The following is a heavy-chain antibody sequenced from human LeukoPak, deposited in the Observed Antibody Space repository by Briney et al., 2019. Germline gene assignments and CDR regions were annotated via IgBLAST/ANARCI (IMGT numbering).Heavy chain of an antibody. J-gene: IGHJ4*02. Sequence: GGSLRLSCSTSGFIFKNAWMSWIRQAPGKGLEWVGRVTSVSAGGTTDYPAVVKGRFSISRDDSTNMVYLQMNSLKTEDTALYYCTTDLGDYGDYLREWGQGTLVTVSS. V-gene: IGHV3-15*01. D-gene: IGHD4-17*01. CDR2: VTSVSAGGTT. CDR1: GFIFKNAW. CDR3: TTDLGDYGDYLRE.